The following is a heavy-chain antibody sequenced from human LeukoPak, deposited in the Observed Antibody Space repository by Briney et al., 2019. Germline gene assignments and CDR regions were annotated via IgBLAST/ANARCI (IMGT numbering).Heavy chain of an antibody. D-gene: IGHD6-13*01. Sequence: SQTLSLTCTVSGGSISSGDYYWSWIRQPPGKGLEWIGRIYTSGSTNYNPSLKSRVTMSVDTSKNQFSLKLSSVTAADTAVYYCARDALIAAAGNNWFDPWGQGTLVTVSS. CDR3: ARDALIAAAGNNWFDP. J-gene: IGHJ5*02. CDR2: IYTSGST. CDR1: GGSISSGDYY. V-gene: IGHV4-61*02.